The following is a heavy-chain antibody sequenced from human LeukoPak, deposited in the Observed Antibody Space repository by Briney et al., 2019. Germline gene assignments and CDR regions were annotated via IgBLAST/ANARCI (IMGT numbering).Heavy chain of an antibody. CDR1: GASISSYY. D-gene: IGHD3-22*01. Sequence: SETLSLTCTVPGASISSYYWSWIRQPPGKGLEWIGYIYYSGSTNYNPSLKSRVTISVDTSKNQFSLKLSSVTAADTAVYYCARGRGEFYDSSGYPRYYFDYWGQGTLVAVSS. J-gene: IGHJ4*02. V-gene: IGHV4-59*01. CDR3: ARGRGEFYDSSGYPRYYFDY. CDR2: IYYSGST.